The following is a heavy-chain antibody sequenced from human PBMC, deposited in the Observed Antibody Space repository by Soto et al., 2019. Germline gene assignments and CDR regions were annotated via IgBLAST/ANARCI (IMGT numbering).Heavy chain of an antibody. J-gene: IGHJ3*02. CDR3: GKDFPNPNFCSGYDYAFDI. Sequence: QVQLVESGGGVVQPGRSLRLSCAASGFTFSSYGMNWVRQAPGKALEWVAVISYDGSNKYYADYVKGRFTISRDNSKKAVYLQRSSVTEEDTAVYYCGKDFPNPNFCSGYDYAFDIWGQETMGTVS. CDR1: GFTFSSYG. CDR2: ISYDGSNK. V-gene: IGHV3-30*18. D-gene: IGHD3-3*01.